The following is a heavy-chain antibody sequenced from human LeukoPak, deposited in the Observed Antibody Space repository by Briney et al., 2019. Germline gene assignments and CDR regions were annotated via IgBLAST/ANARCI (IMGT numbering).Heavy chain of an antibody. Sequence: ASVKVSCKASGGTFSSYAISWVRQAPGQGLEWMGGIIPIFGTANYAQKFQGRVTITADESTSTAYMELSSLRSEDTAVYYCATHYEGMVVAATRWSEYGAFDIWGQGTMVTVSS. CDR3: ATHYEGMVVAATRWSEYGAFDI. D-gene: IGHD2-15*01. CDR1: GGTFSSYA. V-gene: IGHV1-69*13. CDR2: IIPIFGTA. J-gene: IGHJ3*02.